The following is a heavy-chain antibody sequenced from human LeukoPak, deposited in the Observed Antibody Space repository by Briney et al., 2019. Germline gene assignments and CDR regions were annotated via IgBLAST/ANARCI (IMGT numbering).Heavy chain of an antibody. Sequence: SETLSLTCTVSGYSISTGYSWGWIRQAPGKGLEWIGSIYHSGSTYYNPSLKSRVTISVDTSKNQFSLKLSSVTAADTAVYYCARAGANYGYDMDVWGKETTVTVSS. D-gene: IGHD4-17*01. CDR3: ARAGANYGYDMDV. V-gene: IGHV4-38-2*02. CDR2: IYHSGST. CDR1: GYSISTGYS. J-gene: IGHJ6*03.